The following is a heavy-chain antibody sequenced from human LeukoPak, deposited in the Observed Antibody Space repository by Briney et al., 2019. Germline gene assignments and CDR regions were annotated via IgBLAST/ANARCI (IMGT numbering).Heavy chain of an antibody. J-gene: IGHJ5*01. D-gene: IGHD3-22*01. CDR1: GFIFDDYA. CDR3: AKDLRSGSHDS. CDR2: ITWNSGFI. V-gene: IGHV3-9*01. Sequence: TGGSLRLSCAASGFIFDDYAMHWVRQAPGKGLEWVSGITWNSGFISYADSVKGRFTISRDNAKNSLYLQMNSLRTEDTALYYCAKDLRSGSHDSWGQGTLLTVSS.